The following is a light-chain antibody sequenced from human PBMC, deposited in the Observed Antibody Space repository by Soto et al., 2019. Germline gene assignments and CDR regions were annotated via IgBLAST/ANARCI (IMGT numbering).Light chain of an antibody. CDR2: DAS. CDR3: QHYDSYPWT. J-gene: IGKJ1*01. Sequence: DIPMTQSPSILSTSVGDRVTITCRASQSISMWLAWYQQKPGKAPNLLIYDASTLESGVPSRFSGSGSGTEFTLTVSSLQPDDYATYYCQHYDSYPWTFGQGTKVEIK. V-gene: IGKV1-5*01. CDR1: QSISMW.